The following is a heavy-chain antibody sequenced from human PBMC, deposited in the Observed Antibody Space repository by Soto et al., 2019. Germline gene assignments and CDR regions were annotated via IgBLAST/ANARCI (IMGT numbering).Heavy chain of an antibody. V-gene: IGHV1-69*13. J-gene: IGHJ5*02. D-gene: IGHD1-1*01. CDR1: AGIFSSYA. CDR3: AKLTGADLDSGWFDP. CDR2: IIPIFGTA. Sequence: SVKVSCKASAGIFSSYAISWVRQAPGQGLEWMGGIIPIFGTANYAQKFQGRVTITADESTSTAYMELSSLRSEDTAVYYCAKLTGADLDSGWFDPWGQGTMVTVCS.